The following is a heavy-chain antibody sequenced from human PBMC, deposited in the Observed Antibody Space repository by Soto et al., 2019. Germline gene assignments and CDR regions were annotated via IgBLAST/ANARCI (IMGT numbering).Heavy chain of an antibody. CDR3: ANVGDASGVAY. V-gene: IGHV1-3*01. Sequence: QVQLVQSGAEVKKPGASVKVSCKASGYTFSSYAMHWVRQAPGQRLEWMGGINAGNGNTKYSQKLQGRVTITRDTSASTAYMELTSLTSEDTAVYYCANVGDASGVAYWGQGTLVTVSS. D-gene: IGHD3-16*01. CDR2: INAGNGNT. J-gene: IGHJ4*02. CDR1: GYTFSSYA.